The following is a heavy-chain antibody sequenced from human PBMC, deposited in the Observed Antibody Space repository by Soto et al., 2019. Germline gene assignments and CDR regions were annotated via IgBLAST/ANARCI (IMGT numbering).Heavy chain of an antibody. J-gene: IGHJ5*02. CDR3: ARGLECRGYCLDKPTWFAP. CDR2: IIPIFGTP. Sequence: VKVSCKASGGTFSTYTFSWVRQAPGQGLEWMGRIIPIFGTPYYAQKFQGRVTITADKSTSTVYMELSSLRSDDTAVYFCARGLECRGYCLDKPTWFAPWGQGTLVTVSS. D-gene: IGHD2-15*01. CDR1: GGTFSTYT. V-gene: IGHV1-69*06.